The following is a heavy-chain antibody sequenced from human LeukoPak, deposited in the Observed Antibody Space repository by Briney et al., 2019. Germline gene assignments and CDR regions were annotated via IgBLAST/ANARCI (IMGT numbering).Heavy chain of an antibody. Sequence: PSETLSLTCAVYGGSFSGYYWSWIRQPPGKGLEWIGEINHSGSTNYNPSLKSRVTISVDTSKNQFSLKLSSVTAADTAVYYCASIFIAAHLLFDYWGQGTLVTVSS. J-gene: IGHJ4*02. CDR2: INHSGST. CDR3: ASIFIAAHLLFDY. CDR1: GGSFSGYY. D-gene: IGHD6-6*01. V-gene: IGHV4-34*01.